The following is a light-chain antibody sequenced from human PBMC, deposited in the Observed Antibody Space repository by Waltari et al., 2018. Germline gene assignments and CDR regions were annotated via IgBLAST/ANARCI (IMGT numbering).Light chain of an antibody. V-gene: IGLV1-47*01. CDR3: AAWDDSLRGWV. CDR2: RNN. CDR1: SSNIGSNY. Sequence: QSVLTQPPSASGTPGQRLTISCSGSSSNIGSNYIYWYQQLPGPAPKRLINRNNQRPSGVPDRFSGSKSGTSASLAISGLRSGDEADYYCAAWDDSLRGWVFGGGTKLTVL. J-gene: IGLJ3*02.